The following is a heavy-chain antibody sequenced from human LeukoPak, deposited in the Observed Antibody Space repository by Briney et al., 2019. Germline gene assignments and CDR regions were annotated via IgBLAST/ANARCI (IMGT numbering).Heavy chain of an antibody. Sequence: ASVKVSCKASGYTFTGYYMHWVRQAPGQGLEWMGRINPNSGGTNYAQKFQGRVTMTRDTSISTAYMELSRLRSDDTAVYYCAREEWELTEFDYWGQGTLVTVSS. CDR1: GYTFTGYY. D-gene: IGHD1-26*01. CDR2: INPNSGGT. CDR3: AREEWELTEFDY. J-gene: IGHJ4*02. V-gene: IGHV1-2*06.